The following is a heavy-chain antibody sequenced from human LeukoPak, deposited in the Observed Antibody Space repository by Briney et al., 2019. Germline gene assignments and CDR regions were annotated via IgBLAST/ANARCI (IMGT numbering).Heavy chain of an antibody. CDR1: GGSISSSSYY. J-gene: IGHJ3*02. D-gene: IGHD3-22*01. CDR2: IYYSGST. Sequence: SETLSLTCTVSGGSISSSSYYWGWIRQPPGKGLEWIGSIYYSGSTYYNPSLKSRVTISVDTSKNQFSLKLSSVTAADTAVYYCARRPQYYYDSSGYPPIWGQGTMVTVSS. CDR3: ARRPQYYYDSSGYPPI. V-gene: IGHV4-39*01.